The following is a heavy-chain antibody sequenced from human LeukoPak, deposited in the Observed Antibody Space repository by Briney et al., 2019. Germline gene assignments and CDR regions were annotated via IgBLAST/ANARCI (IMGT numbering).Heavy chain of an antibody. D-gene: IGHD2-21*01. CDR3: ARVCGDCHVGGAFDI. CDR2: IIPILGIA. J-gene: IGHJ3*02. V-gene: IGHV1-69*02. Sequence: GASVKVSCKASGGTFSSYTISWVRQAPGRGLEWMGRIIPILGIANYAQKFQGRVTITADKSTSTAYMELSSLRSEDTAVYYCARVCGDCHVGGAFDIWGQGTMVTVSS. CDR1: GGTFSSYT.